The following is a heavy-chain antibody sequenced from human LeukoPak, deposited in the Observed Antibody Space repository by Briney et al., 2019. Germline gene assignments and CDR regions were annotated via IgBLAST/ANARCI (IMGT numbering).Heavy chain of an antibody. CDR2: IGVGGTT. V-gene: IGHV3-23*01. J-gene: IGHJ4*02. CDR1: GFTFSSFG. Sequence: GGSLRLSCAASGFTFSSFGMTWVRQAPGKGLEWVSLIGVGGTTYYADSVKGRFTISRDNSKNTLNLEMNSLRAEDTAVYYCARSAPFYFDYWGQGTLVTVSS. CDR3: ARSAPFYFDY.